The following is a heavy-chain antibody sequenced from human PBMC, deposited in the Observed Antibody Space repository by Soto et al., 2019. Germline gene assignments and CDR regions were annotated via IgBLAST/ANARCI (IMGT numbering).Heavy chain of an antibody. V-gene: IGHV4-34*01. CDR1: GGPFSSNY. J-gene: IGHJ4*02. CDR2: INHSGSS. CDR3: ARGRRSGYCSSASCYMLDS. D-gene: IGHD2-2*03. Sequence: PSETLSLTCAVYGGPFSSNYWNWIRQPPGKGLEWIGEINHSGSSKYNPSLKSRITMSVDASKNQFPLKLSSVTAADTAVYYCARGRRSGYCSSASCYMLDSWGQGALVTVSS.